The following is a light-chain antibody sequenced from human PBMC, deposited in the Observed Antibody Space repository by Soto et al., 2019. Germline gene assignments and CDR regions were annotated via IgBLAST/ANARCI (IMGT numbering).Light chain of an antibody. CDR2: KAS. CDR3: HHYDSAPLS. V-gene: IGKV1-5*03. J-gene: IGKJ4*01. Sequence: DIQMTQSPSPLSASVGDRVTITCRASQSVSSWLAWNQQKPGKDPNLLIYKASNLEDGVPSRFSGSGAGTECTRPSSSLQPDDVAPYTFHHYDSAPLSFGGGTKVESK. CDR1: QSVSSW.